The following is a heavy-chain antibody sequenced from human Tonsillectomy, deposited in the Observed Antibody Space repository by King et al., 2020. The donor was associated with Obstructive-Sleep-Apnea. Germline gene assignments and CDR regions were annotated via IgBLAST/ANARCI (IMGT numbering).Heavy chain of an antibody. J-gene: IGHJ3*02. Sequence: QLQESGPGLVKPSETLSLTCTVSGGSISSSSYYWGWIRQPPGKGLDWIGNIYSSGSTYYNSSLRSRVTISVDTSKNQFSLKLRSVTAADTAMYYCARTYDYGDDDVFDIWGQGTMVTVSS. D-gene: IGHD4-17*01. CDR3: ARTYDYGDDDVFDI. CDR2: IYSSGST. V-gene: IGHV4-39*01. CDR1: GGSISSSSYY.